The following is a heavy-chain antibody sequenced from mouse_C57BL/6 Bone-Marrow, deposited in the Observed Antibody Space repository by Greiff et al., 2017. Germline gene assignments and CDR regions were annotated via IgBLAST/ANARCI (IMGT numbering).Heavy chain of an antibody. J-gene: IGHJ2*01. CDR2: IYPEDGET. CDR1: GFTFNDYY. CDR3: TRSGIYCGTNY. D-gene: IGHD1-1*01. V-gene: IGHV14-2*01. Sequence: VQLQQSGAELVKPGASVKLSCTASGFTFNDYYIHWVKQRPEQGLEWIGRIYPEDGETKYAPQFQDKATITADTSSNTAYLQLSSLTSEDTAVYCCTRSGIYCGTNYWGQGTTLTVSS.